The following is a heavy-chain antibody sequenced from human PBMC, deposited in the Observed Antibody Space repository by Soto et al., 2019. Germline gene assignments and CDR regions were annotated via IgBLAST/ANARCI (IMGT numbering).Heavy chain of an antibody. CDR3: ASGPYPY. CDR1: GFSFSSYS. V-gene: IGHV3-21*01. Sequence: EVQLVESGGGLVEPGESLRLSCAASGFSFSSYSMNWVRQAPEKGLEWVSSISSTSDYEYYADSVKGRFTILRDNAKNSLYLQMNSLGVEDTAVYYCASGPYPYWGQGTLVIVSS. J-gene: IGHJ4*02. CDR2: ISSTSDYE. D-gene: IGHD2-2*01.